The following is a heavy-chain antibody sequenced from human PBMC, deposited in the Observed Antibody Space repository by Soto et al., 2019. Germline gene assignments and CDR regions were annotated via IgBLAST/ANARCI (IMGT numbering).Heavy chain of an antibody. CDR3: ARQIYDSDTGPNFQYYFDS. J-gene: IGHJ4*02. V-gene: IGHV5-10-1*01. CDR2: IDPSDSQT. D-gene: IGHD3-22*01. CDR1: GYSFAGSW. Sequence: SGESLKISCKGSGYSFAGSWITWVRQKPGKGLEWMGRIDPSDSQTYYSPSFPGHVTISVTKSITTVFLQWSSLRASDTAMYYCARQIYDSDTGPNFQYYFDSWGQGTPVTVSS.